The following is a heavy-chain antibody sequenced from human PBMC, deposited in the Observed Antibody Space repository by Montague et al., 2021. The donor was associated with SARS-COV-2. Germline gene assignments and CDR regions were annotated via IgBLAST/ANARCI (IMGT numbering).Heavy chain of an antibody. CDR1: GFTFSSYG. D-gene: IGHD3-9*01. CDR2: IWYDGSNK. V-gene: IGHV3-33*01. CDR3: ARVRGYDFLTGYLDF. J-gene: IGHJ4*02. Sequence: SLRLSCAPSGFTFSSYGMHWVRQAPGKGREWVAVIWYDGSNKYYVDSVKGRFTISRDNSKNTLYLQMNSLRAEDTAVYYCARVRGYDFLTGYLDFWGQGTLVTVSS.